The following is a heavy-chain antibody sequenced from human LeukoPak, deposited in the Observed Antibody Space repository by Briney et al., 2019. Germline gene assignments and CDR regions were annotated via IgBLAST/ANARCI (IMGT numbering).Heavy chain of an antibody. Sequence: PGGSLRLSCAASGFTFSSYGMHWVRQAPGKGLEWVAVISYGGSNKYYADSVKGRFTISRDNSKNTLYLQMNSLRAEDTAVYYCARGGSSGWYKGLYYFDYWGQGTLVTVSS. J-gene: IGHJ4*02. D-gene: IGHD6-19*01. CDR3: ARGGSSGWYKGLYYFDY. CDR2: ISYGGSNK. V-gene: IGHV3-30*19. CDR1: GFTFSSYG.